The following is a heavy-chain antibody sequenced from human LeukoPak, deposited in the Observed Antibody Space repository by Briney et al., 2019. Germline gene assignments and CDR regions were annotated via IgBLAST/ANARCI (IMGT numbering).Heavy chain of an antibody. CDR1: GFTFSSYW. Sequence: GGSLRLSCAASGFTFSSYWMSWVRQAPGKGLEWVANINKDGGEKYYVDSVKGRFTISRDNAKTSLYLQMNSLRVEDTAVYYCAKNNGWFHLAQWGQGTLVTVSS. V-gene: IGHV3-7*03. CDR2: INKDGGEK. J-gene: IGHJ4*02. D-gene: IGHD6-19*01. CDR3: AKNNGWFHLAQ.